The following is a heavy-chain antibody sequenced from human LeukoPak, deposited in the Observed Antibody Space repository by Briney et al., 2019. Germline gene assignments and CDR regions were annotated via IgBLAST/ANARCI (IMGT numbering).Heavy chain of an antibody. CDR1: GRSMSSYY. Sequence: PSETLSLTCTVSGRSMSSYYWSWLRQPPGKGMEWVGYIYYSGNTNYHPSLKSRVTISIDTSKNQFYLKLISVTSADTAVYYCARVGSGSFDYWGREPWSLSTQ. CDR3: ARVGSGSFDY. V-gene: IGHV4-59*01. D-gene: IGHD1-26*01. J-gene: IGHJ4*02. CDR2: IYYSGNT.